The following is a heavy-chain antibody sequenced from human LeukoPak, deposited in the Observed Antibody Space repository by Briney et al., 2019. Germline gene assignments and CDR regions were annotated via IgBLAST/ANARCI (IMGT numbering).Heavy chain of an antibody. CDR3: ARLASGSYYYYYYYMDV. J-gene: IGHJ6*03. CDR2: IYPGDSDI. Sequence: GESLKISCKVSGYRFASHWIAWVRQMPGKGLEWMGIIYPGDSDIRYSPSFRGQVTISADKSISTAYLQWGSLKASDTAVYYCARLASGSYYYYYYYMDVWGKGTTVAVSS. CDR1: GYRFASHW. D-gene: IGHD3-10*01. V-gene: IGHV5-51*01.